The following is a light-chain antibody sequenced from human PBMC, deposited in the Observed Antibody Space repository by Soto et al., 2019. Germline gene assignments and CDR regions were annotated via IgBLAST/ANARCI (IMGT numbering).Light chain of an antibody. Sequence: IVMTQSPVTMSVSPGERATLSCRASQSISTNLAWYQQKPGQAPRLLIDGASTTVTGIPARFSGGVSGTGFTLNISSPQSEDFAVYDSQHYNNWAPWTFGQGTKVETK. J-gene: IGKJ1*01. CDR3: QHYNNWAPWT. CDR2: GAS. CDR1: QSISTN. V-gene: IGKV3-15*01.